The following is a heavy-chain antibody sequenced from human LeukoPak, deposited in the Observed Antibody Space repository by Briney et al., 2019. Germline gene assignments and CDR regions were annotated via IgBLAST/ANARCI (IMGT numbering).Heavy chain of an antibody. CDR1: GYTFTSYD. CDR3: ARGRYYDILTGSLYYFDY. Sequence: GASVKVSCKASGYTFTSYDINWVRQATGQGLEWMGWMNPNSGNTGYAQKFQGRVTMTRNTSISTAYMELSSLRSEDTAVYYCARGRYYDILTGSLYYFDYWGQGTLVTVSS. V-gene: IGHV1-8*01. J-gene: IGHJ4*02. D-gene: IGHD3-9*01. CDR2: MNPNSGNT.